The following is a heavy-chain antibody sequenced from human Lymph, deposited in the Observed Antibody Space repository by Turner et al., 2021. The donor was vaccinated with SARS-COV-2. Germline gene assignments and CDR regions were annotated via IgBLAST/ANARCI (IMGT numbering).Heavy chain of an antibody. CDR1: GFTFDDYA. V-gene: IGHV3-9*01. CDR2: MNWNSGSI. CDR3: AKDLAGRYYSCFDY. J-gene: IGHJ4*02. Sequence: EVQLVESGGGLVQPGRSLRLSCAASGFTFDDYAMHWVRQAPGKGLDWVSGMNWNSGSIAYAESVKGRFTISRDNAKNSLYLQMNSLRAEDTALYYCAKDLAGRYYSCFDYRGQGTLVTVSS. D-gene: IGHD1-26*01.